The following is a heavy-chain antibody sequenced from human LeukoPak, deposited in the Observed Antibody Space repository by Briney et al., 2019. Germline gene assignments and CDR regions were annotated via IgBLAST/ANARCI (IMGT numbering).Heavy chain of an antibody. D-gene: IGHD6-19*01. CDR1: GFTLSSYW. Sequence: PGGSLRLSCAASGFTLSSYWMHWVRQAPGRGLVWVSRINSDGSSTTYADSVKGRFTISRDNAENTLCLQMNSLRAEDTAVYFCARDGSGWSVDYWGQGILVTVSS. V-gene: IGHV3-74*01. J-gene: IGHJ4*02. CDR2: INSDGSST. CDR3: ARDGSGWSVDY.